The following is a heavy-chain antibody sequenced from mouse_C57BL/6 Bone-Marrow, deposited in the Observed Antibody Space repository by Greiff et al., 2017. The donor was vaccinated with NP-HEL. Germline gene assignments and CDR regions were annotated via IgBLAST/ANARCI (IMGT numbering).Heavy chain of an antibody. Sequence: EVHLVESGGGLVKPGGSLKLSCAASGFTFSSYTMSWVRQTPEKRLEWVATISGGGGNTYYPDSVKGRFTISRDNAKNTLYLQMSSLRSEDTALYYCARRQLLYYFDYWGQGTTHTVSS. CDR1: GFTFSSYT. CDR3: ARRQLLYYFDY. V-gene: IGHV5-9*01. D-gene: IGHD4-1*02. J-gene: IGHJ2*01. CDR2: ISGGGGNT.